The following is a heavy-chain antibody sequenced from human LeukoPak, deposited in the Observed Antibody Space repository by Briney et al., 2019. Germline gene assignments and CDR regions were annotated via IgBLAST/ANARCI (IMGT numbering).Heavy chain of an antibody. CDR2: IYIGGNT. CDR1: GFTVSSSY. D-gene: IGHD5-24*01. Sequence: GGSLRLSCAASGFTVSSSYMSWVRQAPGKGLEWVSVIYIGGNTYYAESVKGRFTISRDSSENTLYLQLNSLRAEDTAVYYRVRGDGYNFFDYWGQGTLVTVSS. J-gene: IGHJ4*02. CDR3: VRGDGYNFFDY. V-gene: IGHV3-53*01.